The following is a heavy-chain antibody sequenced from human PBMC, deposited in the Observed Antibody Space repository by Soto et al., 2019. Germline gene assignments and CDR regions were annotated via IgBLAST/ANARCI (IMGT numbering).Heavy chain of an antibody. J-gene: IGHJ6*02. CDR3: ARDDGIATRRYYYYYHMDV. CDR1: GFIFSSHW. V-gene: IGHV3-7*01. CDR2: IKQDGSER. D-gene: IGHD6-6*01. Sequence: GGSLRLSCAALGFIFSSHWMSWVRQAPGKGLEWVATIKQDGSERNYVDSVKGRFTISRDNAKNSLYSQMNSLRGEDTAVYYCARDDGIATRRYYYYYHMDVWGQGTTVTVSS.